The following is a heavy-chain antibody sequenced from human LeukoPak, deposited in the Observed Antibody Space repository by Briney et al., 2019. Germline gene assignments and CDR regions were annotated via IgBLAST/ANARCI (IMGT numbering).Heavy chain of an antibody. Sequence: GGSLRLSCAASGFTFSSFGMSWVRQAPGKGLEWVSAISGSGGSTYYADSVKGRFTISRDNSKNTLYLQMNSLRAEDTAVYYCAKEGLYDYVWGSYRYAYFDYWGQGTLVTVSS. D-gene: IGHD3-16*02. J-gene: IGHJ4*02. CDR1: GFTFSSFG. CDR3: AKEGLYDYVWGSYRYAYFDY. CDR2: ISGSGGST. V-gene: IGHV3-23*01.